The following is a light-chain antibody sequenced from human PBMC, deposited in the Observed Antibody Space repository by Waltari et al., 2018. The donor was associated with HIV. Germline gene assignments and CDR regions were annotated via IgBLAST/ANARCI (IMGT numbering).Light chain of an antibody. CDR3: AAWDDSLL. Sequence: QSVLTQPPSASGTPEQRVTISCSGSSSNIGSKYVYWYQQLPGTAPKLLIYRNNQRPSGVPDRFSGSKSGTSASLAISGVRSEDEADYYCAAWDDSLLFGGGTKLTVL. CDR1: SSNIGSKY. CDR2: RNN. V-gene: IGLV1-47*01. J-gene: IGLJ2*01.